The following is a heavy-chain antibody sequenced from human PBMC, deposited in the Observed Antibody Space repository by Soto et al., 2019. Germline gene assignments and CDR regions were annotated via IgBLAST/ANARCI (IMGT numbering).Heavy chain of an antibody. V-gene: IGHV3-15*07. CDR1: GFIFSHAW. D-gene: IGHD2-21*01. J-gene: IGHJ5*02. CDR3: AADLGPAYDSHNWFDP. CDR2: VKNNGGAT. Sequence: EVQLVESGGDMVKPGGSLRLSCAASGFIFSHAWFHWVRQPPGKGLELVGRVKNNGGATDYAASVKGRFTISRDDSKDTVYLQMSSLRTEDAAIYYCAADLGPAYDSHNWFDPWGQGTLVTVSS.